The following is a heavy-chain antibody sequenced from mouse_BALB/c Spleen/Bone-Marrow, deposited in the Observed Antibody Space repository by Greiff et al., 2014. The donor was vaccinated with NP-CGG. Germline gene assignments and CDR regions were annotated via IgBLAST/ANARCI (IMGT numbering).Heavy chain of an antibody. CDR2: IHYNGGT. D-gene: IGHD1-1*02. V-gene: IGHV3-1*02. CDR3: TRRGLYYGYAMNY. J-gene: IGHJ4*01. CDR1: GYSITSGYS. Sequence: DVQLQESGPELVKPSQSLSLTCTVTGYSITSGYSWRWKRQFPGNLLGWMGYIHYNGGTNYNPYLKSLISITGDTSTNQVFLQLKSATTEDTATYYCTRRGLYYGYAMNYWGQGTSVTVSS.